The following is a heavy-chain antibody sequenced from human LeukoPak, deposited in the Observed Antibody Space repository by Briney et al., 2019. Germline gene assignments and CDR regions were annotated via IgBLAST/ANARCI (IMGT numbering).Heavy chain of an antibody. J-gene: IGHJ4*02. V-gene: IGHV4-34*01. Sequence: PSETLSLTCAVYGGSFSGYYWSWIRQPPGKGLEWIGEINHSGSTNYNPSLKSRVTISVDTSKNQFSLKLSSVTAADTAVYYCARRQNYDYVWGSYRPPHFDYWGQGTLVTVSS. D-gene: IGHD3-16*02. CDR3: ARRQNYDYVWGSYRPPHFDY. CDR1: GGSFSGYY. CDR2: INHSGST.